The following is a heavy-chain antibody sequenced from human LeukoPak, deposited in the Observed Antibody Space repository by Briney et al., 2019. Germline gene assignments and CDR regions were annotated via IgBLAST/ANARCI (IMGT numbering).Heavy chain of an antibody. CDR1: GYTFTSYY. D-gene: IGHD6-13*01. J-gene: IGHJ4*02. Sequence: VASVRVSCKASGYTFTSYYMHWVRQAPGQGLEWMGWISAYNGNTNYAQKLQGRVTMTTDTSTSTAYMELRSLRSDDTAVYYCAKEAAAGTVFDYWGQGTLVTVSS. CDR2: ISAYNGNT. CDR3: AKEAAAGTVFDY. V-gene: IGHV1-18*04.